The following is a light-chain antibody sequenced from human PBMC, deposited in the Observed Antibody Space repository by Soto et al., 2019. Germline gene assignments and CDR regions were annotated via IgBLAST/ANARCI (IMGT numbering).Light chain of an antibody. J-gene: IGLJ3*02. CDR2: EVS. CDR1: SSDVGSSNY. Sequence: QSVLTQPASVSGSPGQSIPISCTGTSSDVGSSNYVSWYQHHPGKAPQLIIYEVSNRPSGVSNRFSGSKSGNTASLTISGLQAEDEADYYCCSYTSSNTWVFGGGTKLTVL. V-gene: IGLV2-14*01. CDR3: CSYTSSNTWV.